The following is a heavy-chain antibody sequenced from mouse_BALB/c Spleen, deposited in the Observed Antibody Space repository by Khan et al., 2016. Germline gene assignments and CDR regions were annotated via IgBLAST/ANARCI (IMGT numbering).Heavy chain of an antibody. Sequence: EVELVESGGGLVKPGGSLKLSCAASGFTFSSYTMSWVRQTPEKRLEWVATISSGGSYTYYPDSVKGRFTTSRDNAKNTLFLQVNSLKSEYTAIYYCTRYYRYDEAMDYWGQGTSVTVAS. CDR1: GFTFSSYT. D-gene: IGHD2-14*01. CDR3: TRYYRYDEAMDY. CDR2: ISSGGSYT. V-gene: IGHV5-6-4*01. J-gene: IGHJ4*01.